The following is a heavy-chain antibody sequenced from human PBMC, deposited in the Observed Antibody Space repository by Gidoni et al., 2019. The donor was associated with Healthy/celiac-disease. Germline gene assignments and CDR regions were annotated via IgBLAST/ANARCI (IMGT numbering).Heavy chain of an antibody. CDR2: IYSGGST. V-gene: IGHV3-66*01. Sequence: EVQLVESGGGLVQPGGSLRLSCAASGFTVSSNYMSWFRQAPGKGLELVSVIYSGGSTYYADSVKGRFTISRDNSKNTLYLQMNSLRAEDTAVYYCAREGVDREFDYWGQGTLVTVSS. J-gene: IGHJ4*02. CDR1: GFTVSSNY. CDR3: AREGVDREFDY. D-gene: IGHD3-3*01.